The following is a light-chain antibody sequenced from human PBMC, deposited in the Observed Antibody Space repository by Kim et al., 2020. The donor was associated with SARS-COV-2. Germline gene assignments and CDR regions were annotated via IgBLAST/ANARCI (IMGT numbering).Light chain of an antibody. J-gene: IGKJ5*01. CDR3: QQYGSLLT. V-gene: IGKV3-20*01. Sequence: LSPGERAPPSCGASQSDSSSYLAWYQQKPGQATRLLIYGATSRATGIPDRFSGSGAGTDFTIIISRVEHEDFAVYCCQQYGSLLTFGQGTRLEIK. CDR1: QSDSSSY. CDR2: GAT.